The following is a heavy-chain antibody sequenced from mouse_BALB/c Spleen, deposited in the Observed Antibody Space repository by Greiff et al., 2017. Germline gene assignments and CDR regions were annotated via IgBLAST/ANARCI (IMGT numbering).Heavy chain of an antibody. Sequence: QVQLQQSGAELAKPGASVKMSCKASGYTFTSYWMHWVKQRPGQGLEWIGYINPSTGYTEYNQKFKDKATLTADKSSSTAYMQLSSLTSEDSAVYYCARRDYYGSSYEDYWGQGTTLTVSS. CDR1: GYTFTSYW. J-gene: IGHJ2*01. CDR3: ARRDYYGSSYEDY. V-gene: IGHV1-7*01. CDR2: INPSTGYT. D-gene: IGHD1-1*01.